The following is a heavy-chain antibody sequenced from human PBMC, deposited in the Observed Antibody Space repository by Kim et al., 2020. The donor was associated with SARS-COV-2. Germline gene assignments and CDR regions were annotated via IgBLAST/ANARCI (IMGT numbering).Heavy chain of an antibody. CDR1: GGSISSSSYY. CDR2: IYYSGST. V-gene: IGHV4-39*01. Sequence: SETLSLTCTVSGGSISSSSYYWGWIRQPPGKGLEWIGSIYYSGSTYYNPSLKSRVTISVDTSKNKFSLKLSSVTAADTAVYYCARHIAKSYQLLFNHYYGMDVWGQGTTVTVSS. CDR3: ARHIAKSYQLLFNHYYGMDV. D-gene: IGHD2-2*01. J-gene: IGHJ6*02.